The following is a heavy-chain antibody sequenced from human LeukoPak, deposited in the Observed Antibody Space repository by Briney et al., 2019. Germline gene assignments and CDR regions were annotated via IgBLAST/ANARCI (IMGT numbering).Heavy chain of an antibody. CDR2: LHPNNGAT. V-gene: IGHV1-2*02. Sequence: ASVTVSCKASGYTFTGSGWYLYWLRQAPGQGLECVGWLHPNNGATGYAQKFQGRVAMTTDTSISTAYMELSRLRPDDTAIYYCARDGPAQMVDFDYWGQGTLVTVSP. CDR3: ARDGPAQMVDFDY. D-gene: IGHD3-10*01. J-gene: IGHJ4*02. CDR1: GYTFTGSGWY.